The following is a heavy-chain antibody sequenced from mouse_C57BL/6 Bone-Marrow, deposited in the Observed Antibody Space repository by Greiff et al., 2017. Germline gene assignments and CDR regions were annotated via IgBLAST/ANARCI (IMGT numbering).Heavy chain of an antibody. CDR1: GYTFTSYW. J-gene: IGHJ1*03. D-gene: IGHD1-1*01. Sequence: QVQLKQSGAELVKPGASVKLSCKASGYTFTSYWMHWVKQRPGQGLEWIGMIHPNSGSTNYNEKFKSKATLTVDKSSSTAYMPLSSLTSEDSAVYYCARTPITTVVARYWYFDVWGTGPTVTVSS. CDR2: IHPNSGST. V-gene: IGHV1-64*01. CDR3: ARTPITTVVARYWYFDV.